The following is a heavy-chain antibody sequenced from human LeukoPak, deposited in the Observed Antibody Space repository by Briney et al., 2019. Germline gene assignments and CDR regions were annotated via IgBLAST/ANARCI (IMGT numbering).Heavy chain of an antibody. CDR3: AEDQGYGYGYIDC. CDR1: GFTFSSYG. D-gene: IGHD5-18*01. V-gene: IGHV3-30*18. Sequence: GGSLRLSCAASGFTFSSYGMHWVRQAPGKGLEWVAVISYDGSSKYYADSVKGRFTISRDNSKNTLYVQMNSLRAEDTAVYYCAEDQGYGYGYIDCWGQGTLVTVSS. J-gene: IGHJ4*02. CDR2: ISYDGSSK.